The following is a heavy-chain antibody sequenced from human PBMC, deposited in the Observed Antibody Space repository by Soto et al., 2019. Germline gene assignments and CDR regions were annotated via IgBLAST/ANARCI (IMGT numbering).Heavy chain of an antibody. V-gene: IGHV3-7*01. CDR3: ARGPEGFHPLSNNCFDP. J-gene: IGHJ5*02. CDR1: GFTFSAYW. D-gene: IGHD3-10*01. CDR2: IKQDGSET. Sequence: PVGSLRLSCAASGFTFSAYWMSWVRQAPGKGLGWVASIKQDGSETYYLDSVKGRFTFSRDNAKNSLDLQMSSLRAEDTAVYYCARGPEGFHPLSNNCFDPWGQGTPVTVSS.